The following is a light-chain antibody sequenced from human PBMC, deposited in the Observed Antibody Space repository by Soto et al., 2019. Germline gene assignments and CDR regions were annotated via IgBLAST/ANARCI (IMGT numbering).Light chain of an antibody. CDR3: QQYGSSPLT. CDR1: QSVTSY. CDR2: GAS. Sequence: EIVLTQSPGTLSLSPGERATLSCRASQSVTSYLAWYRQKPGQAPRLLIYGASSRATGIPDRFSGSGSGTDFTLTISRLEPEDFAVYYCQQYGSSPLTFGGGTKVDIK. V-gene: IGKV3-20*01. J-gene: IGKJ4*01.